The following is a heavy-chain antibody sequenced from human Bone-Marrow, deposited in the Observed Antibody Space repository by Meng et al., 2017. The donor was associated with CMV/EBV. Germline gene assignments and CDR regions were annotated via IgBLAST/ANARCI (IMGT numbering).Heavy chain of an antibody. V-gene: IGHV4-34*01. CDR3: ARAVNNDFWSDYYRSDRIDY. CDR2: INHSGTT. Sequence: SETLSLTCAVDGASFSGYYRSWIRQPPGKGLEWIGEINHSGTTNYNPSLKARVIISIDMSKKQFSLKMSSVTAADTAVYYCARAVNNDFWSDYYRSDRIDYWGQGALVTVSS. J-gene: IGHJ4*02. D-gene: IGHD3-3*01. CDR1: GASFSGYY.